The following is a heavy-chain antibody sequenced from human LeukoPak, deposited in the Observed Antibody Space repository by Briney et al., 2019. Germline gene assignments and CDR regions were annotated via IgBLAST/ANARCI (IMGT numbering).Heavy chain of an antibody. CDR3: ARVRIGQQLDKYYYYAMDV. D-gene: IGHD6-13*01. J-gene: IGHJ6*02. V-gene: IGHV1-2*02. CDR1: GYTYNRYY. CDR2: LNPNSGVT. Sequence: ASVKVSCKASGYTYNRYYMHWVRQAPGHGLEWMGWLNPNSGVTKYAQKFQGRVTMTRDTSISTAYMEVSRLRSDDTAVYYCARVRIGQQLDKYYYYAMDVWGQGTTVTVSS.